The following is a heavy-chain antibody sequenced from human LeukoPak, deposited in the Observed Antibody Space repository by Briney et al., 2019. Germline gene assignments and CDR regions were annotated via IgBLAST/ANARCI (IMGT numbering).Heavy chain of an antibody. CDR3: AKEHYIWWSYRYTVSDY. V-gene: IGHV3-23*01. Sequence: GGSLRLSCAASGFTFSSYAMSWVRQAPGKGLEWVSAISCGGGSTYYADSVKGRFTISRDNSKNTLYLQMNSLRAEDTAVYYCAKEHYIWWSYRYTVSDYWGQGTLVTVSS. CDR1: GFTFSSYA. CDR2: ISCGGGST. J-gene: IGHJ4*02. D-gene: IGHD3-16*02.